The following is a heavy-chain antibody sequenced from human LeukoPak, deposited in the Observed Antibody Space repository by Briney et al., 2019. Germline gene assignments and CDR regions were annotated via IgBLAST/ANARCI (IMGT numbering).Heavy chain of an antibody. Sequence: SETLSLTCTVSGGSISSYYWSWIRQPPGKGLEWIGYIYYSGSTNYNPSLKSRVTISVDTSKNQFSLKLSSVAAADTAVYYCASGYSYGRGTDYWGQGTLVTVSS. D-gene: IGHD5-18*01. CDR1: GGSISSYY. CDR2: IYYSGST. CDR3: ASGYSYGRGTDY. V-gene: IGHV4-59*08. J-gene: IGHJ4*02.